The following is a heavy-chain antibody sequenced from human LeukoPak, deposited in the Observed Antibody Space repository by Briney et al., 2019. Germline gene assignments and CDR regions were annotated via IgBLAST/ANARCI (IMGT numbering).Heavy chain of an antibody. Sequence: GGSLRLSCAASGFTFSSYGMHWVRQAPGKGLEWVAFIRYDGSNKYYADSVKGRFTISRDNSKNTLYLQMNSLRAEDTAVYYCAKAPVVATIPFVDYWGQGTLVTVST. CDR1: GFTFSSYG. J-gene: IGHJ4*02. CDR2: IRYDGSNK. D-gene: IGHD5-12*01. CDR3: AKAPVVATIPFVDY. V-gene: IGHV3-30*02.